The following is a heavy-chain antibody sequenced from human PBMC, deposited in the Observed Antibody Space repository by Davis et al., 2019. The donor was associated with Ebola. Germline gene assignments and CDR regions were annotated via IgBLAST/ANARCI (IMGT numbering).Heavy chain of an antibody. CDR3: ARDPPLGAQEYSSSMNFDY. CDR1: GFTFSSYD. CDR2: ISGSDGST. V-gene: IGHV3-23*01. Sequence: PGGSLRLSCAASGFTFSSYDMHWVRQATGKGLEWVSAISGSDGSTYYADSVKGRFTISRDNAKNSLYLQMNSLRAEDTAVYYCARDPPLGAQEYSSSMNFDYWGQGTLVTVSS. D-gene: IGHD6-13*01. J-gene: IGHJ4*02.